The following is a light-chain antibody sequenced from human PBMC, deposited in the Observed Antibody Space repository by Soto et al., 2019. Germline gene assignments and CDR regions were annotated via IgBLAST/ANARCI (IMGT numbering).Light chain of an antibody. Sequence: AIRMTQSPSSLSASTGDRVTITCRASQGISSYLAWYQQKPGKAPKLLISAASTLQSGVPSRFSGSGSGTDFTLTMSCLQSEDFATYYCHQYYSYPRTFGQGTKVEI. CDR3: HQYYSYPRT. CDR1: QGISSY. V-gene: IGKV1-8*01. J-gene: IGKJ1*01. CDR2: AAS.